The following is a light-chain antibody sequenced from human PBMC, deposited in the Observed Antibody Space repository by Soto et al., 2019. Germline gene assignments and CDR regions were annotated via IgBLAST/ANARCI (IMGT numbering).Light chain of an antibody. Sequence: DIQMTQSPSTLSASVGDRVTITCRASQSNSSWLAWYQQKPGKAPKLLISKASSLESGVPSRFSGSGSGTEFTLTISSLQPDDFATYYCQQYDSYPITFGQGTRLEIK. V-gene: IGKV1-5*03. CDR1: QSNSSW. CDR2: KAS. CDR3: QQYDSYPIT. J-gene: IGKJ5*01.